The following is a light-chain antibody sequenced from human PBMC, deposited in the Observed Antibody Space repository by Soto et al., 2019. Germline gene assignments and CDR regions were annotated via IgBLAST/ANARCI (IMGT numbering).Light chain of an antibody. CDR3: QQNNNYPWT. CDR1: QTVNGW. CDR2: DVS. Sequence: DIQMTPSPSTLSASIGDRVTITCRASQTVNGWLAWYQQRPGKAPKLLIYDVSALQSGVPSRFSGSGSGTEFTLTISSLQPDDFATYYCQQNNNYPWTFGQGTKVDIK. J-gene: IGKJ1*01. V-gene: IGKV1-5*03.